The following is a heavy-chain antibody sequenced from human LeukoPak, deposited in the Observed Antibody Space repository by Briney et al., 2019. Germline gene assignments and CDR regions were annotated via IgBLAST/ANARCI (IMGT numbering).Heavy chain of an antibody. CDR3: AREENSSGWSRWDY. D-gene: IGHD6-19*01. V-gene: IGHV4-34*01. Sequence: SETLSLTCAVYGGSFSGYYWSWIRQPPGKGLEWIGEINHSGSTNYNPSLKSRVTISVDTSKNQFSLKLSSVTAADTAVYYCAREENSSGWSRWDYWGQGTLVTVSS. CDR1: GGSFSGYY. J-gene: IGHJ4*02. CDR2: INHSGST.